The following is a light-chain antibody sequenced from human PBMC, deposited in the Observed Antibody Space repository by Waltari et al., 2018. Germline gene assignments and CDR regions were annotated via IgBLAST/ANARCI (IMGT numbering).Light chain of an antibody. CDR3: CSHTGGSTFVI. CDR2: DVS. J-gene: IGLJ2*01. Sequence: QSALTQPASVSGSPGQSITISCTGRNSDIGTYNFFSWYQQHPDKAPKLMIYDVSKRPSGVSNRFSGSKSGNTASLTISGLQAEDEADYYCCSHTGGSTFVIFGGGTKLTVL. V-gene: IGLV2-23*02. CDR1: NSDIGTYNF.